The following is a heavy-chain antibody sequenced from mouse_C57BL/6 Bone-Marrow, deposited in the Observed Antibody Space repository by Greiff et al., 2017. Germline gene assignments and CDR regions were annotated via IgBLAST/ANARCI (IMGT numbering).Heavy chain of an antibody. J-gene: IGHJ4*01. D-gene: IGHD2-4*01. CDR3: AWDYGDYYAMDY. Sequence: QVQLQQPGAELVKPGASVKLSCKASGYTFTSYWMHWVKQRPGQGLEWIGMIHPNSGSTNYNEKFKSKATLTVDNSSSTAYMQLSSLTSEDSAVYYCAWDYGDYYAMDYWGQGTSVTVSS. CDR2: IHPNSGST. CDR1: GYTFTSYW. V-gene: IGHV1-64*01.